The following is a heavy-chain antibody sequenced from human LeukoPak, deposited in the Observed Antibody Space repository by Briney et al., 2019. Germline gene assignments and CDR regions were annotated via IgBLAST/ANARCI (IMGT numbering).Heavy chain of an antibody. CDR2: VSGGDSGT. J-gene: IGHJ1*01. CDR1: GFIFNNYA. CDR3: AKEEAVAGVPYFQH. Sequence: GGSLRLSCAASGFIFNNYAISWVRQAPGKGPEWVSAVSGGDSGTFYADSVKGRSTIFTDNSKSTLYLQMNSLRDEDTAVYYCAKEEAVAGVPYFQHWGQGTLVTVSS. D-gene: IGHD6-19*01. V-gene: IGHV3-23*01.